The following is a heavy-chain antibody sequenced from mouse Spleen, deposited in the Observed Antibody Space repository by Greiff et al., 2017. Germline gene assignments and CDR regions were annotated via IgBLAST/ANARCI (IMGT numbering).Heavy chain of an antibody. J-gene: IGHJ1*03. Sequence: QVQLQQPGAELAKPGASVKLSCKASGYTFTSYWMHWVKQRPGQGLEWIGYINPSSGYTKYNQKFKDKATLTADKSSSTAYMQLSSLTYEDSAVYYCARGLGELDWYFDVWGTGTTVTVSS. V-gene: IGHV1-7*01. CDR3: ARGLGELDWYFDV. CDR2: INPSSGYT. CDR1: GYTFTSYW. D-gene: IGHD4-1*01.